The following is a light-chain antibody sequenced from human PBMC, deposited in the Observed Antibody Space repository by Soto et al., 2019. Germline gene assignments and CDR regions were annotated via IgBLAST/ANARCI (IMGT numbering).Light chain of an antibody. CDR3: QHYNSYSEA. J-gene: IGKJ1*01. CDR1: QTISSW. V-gene: IGKV1-5*03. CDR2: KAS. Sequence: DIQMTQSPSTLSGSVGDRVTITCRASQTISSWLAWYQQKPGKAPKLLIYKASTLKSGVPSRFSGRRSGTEFTLTISSLQPDDFATYYCQHYNSYSEAFGQGTKVELK.